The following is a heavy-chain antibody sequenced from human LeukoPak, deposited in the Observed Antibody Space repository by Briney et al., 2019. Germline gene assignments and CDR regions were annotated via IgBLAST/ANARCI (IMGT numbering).Heavy chain of an antibody. CDR3: AREVGKYYYYYGMDV. V-gene: IGHV4-34*01. CDR2: INHSGST. J-gene: IGHJ6*02. CDR1: GGSFSGYY. Sequence: PSETLSLTCAVYGGSFSGYYWSWIRKPPGKGLEWIVEINHSGSTNYNPSLKSRVTISVDTSKNQFSLKLSSVTAADTAVYYCAREVGKYYYYYGMDVWGQGTTVTVSS. D-gene: IGHD4-23*01.